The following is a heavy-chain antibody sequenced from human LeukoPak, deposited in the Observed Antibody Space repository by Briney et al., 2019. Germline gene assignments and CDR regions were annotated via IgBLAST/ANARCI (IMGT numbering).Heavy chain of an antibody. V-gene: IGHV3-30*04. D-gene: IGHD1-1*01. Sequence: PGGSLRLSCAASGFTFSSYAMHWVRQAPGKGLEWVAVISYDGSNKYYADSVKGRFTISRDNSKNTLYLQMNSLRAEDTAVYYCARSTSSRFDPWGQGTLVTVSS. CDR2: ISYDGSNK. CDR3: ARSTSSRFDP. J-gene: IGHJ5*02. CDR1: GFTFSSYA.